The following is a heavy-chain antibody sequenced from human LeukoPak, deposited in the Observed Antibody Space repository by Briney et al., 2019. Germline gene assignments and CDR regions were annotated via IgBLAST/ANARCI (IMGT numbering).Heavy chain of an antibody. CDR3: ASLGGYYNY. V-gene: IGHV4-30-4*01. Sequence: SETPSLTCSVSGGSINSGDFHGSWVRQSPGKGLEWIGYINYHGSTDYNSSLKSRLIISVDTSKNHSSLRLNSVTAADSAVYYCASLGGYYNYWGQGRLVIVSS. D-gene: IGHD3-22*01. CDR2: INYHGST. CDR1: GGSINSGDFH. J-gene: IGHJ4*02.